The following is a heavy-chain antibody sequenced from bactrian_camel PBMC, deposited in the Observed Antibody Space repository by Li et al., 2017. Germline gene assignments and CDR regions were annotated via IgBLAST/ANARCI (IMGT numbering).Heavy chain of an antibody. D-gene: IGHD5*01. CDR1: AYTPTSVR. V-gene: IGHV3S6*01. CDR3: AINWGGGFTPSL. Sequence: VQLVESGGGSVQAGESLRLNCAFDAYTPTSVRMAWFRQVPGKAREGVASVAGDGSALYAKSLKGRFTISRDNARNTLYLQLNSLKSEDTARYYCAINWGGGFTPSLWGQGTQVTVS. J-gene: IGHJ4*01. CDR2: VAGDGSAL.